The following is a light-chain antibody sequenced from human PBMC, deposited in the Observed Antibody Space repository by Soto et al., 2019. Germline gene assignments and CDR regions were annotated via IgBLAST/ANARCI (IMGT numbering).Light chain of an antibody. CDR2: LEGSGSY. J-gene: IGLJ3*02. Sequence: QSVLTQSSSASASLGSSVKLTCTLSSGHSSYIIAWHQQQPGKAPRYLMKLEGSGSYNKGSGVPDRFSGFGSGADRYLTISNLQSEDEADYYCETWDGNTWVFGGGTKLTVL. CDR3: ETWDGNTWV. V-gene: IGLV4-60*03. CDR1: SGHSSYI.